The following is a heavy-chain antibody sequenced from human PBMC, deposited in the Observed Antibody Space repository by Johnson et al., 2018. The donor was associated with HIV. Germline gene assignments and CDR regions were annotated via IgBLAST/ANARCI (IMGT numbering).Heavy chain of an antibody. CDR1: GFTFSNYW. D-gene: IGHD6-19*01. CDR3: ARVRQNPGSSGWNNDAFDI. V-gene: IGHV3-7*01. J-gene: IGHJ3*02. CDR2: IKQDGSEK. Sequence: VQLVESGGGLVQPGGSLRLSCAASGFTFSNYWMSWVRQAPGKGLEWVANIKQDGSEKYYVDSVKGRFTVSRDNAKKSLYLQMNTLRAEDTAVYHCARVRQNPGSSGWNNDAFDIWGQGTMVTVSS.